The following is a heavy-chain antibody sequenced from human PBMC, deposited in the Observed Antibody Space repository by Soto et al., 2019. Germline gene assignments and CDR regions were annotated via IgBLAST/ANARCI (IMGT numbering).Heavy chain of an antibody. Sequence: QVQLQESGPGLVRPSQTLSLSCTVSGGSISNSANHWSWIRQHPGEGLEWIGYIYYSGGTYYSPSLKGRVTMSIDASKNQFSLKLSSVTAADTAVYHCAKGVRGVPNWFDPWGQGTLVTVSS. CDR3: AKGVRGVPNWFDP. CDR2: IYYSGGT. J-gene: IGHJ5*02. CDR1: GGSISNSANH. V-gene: IGHV4-31*03. D-gene: IGHD3-10*01.